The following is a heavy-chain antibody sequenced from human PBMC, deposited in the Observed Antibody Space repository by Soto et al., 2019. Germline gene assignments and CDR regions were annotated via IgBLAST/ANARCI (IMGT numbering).Heavy chain of an antibody. V-gene: IGHV1-18*01. CDR3: ARGITIFGVVRTSWFDP. CDR2: ISAYNGNT. D-gene: IGHD3-3*01. Sequence: ASVKVSCKASGYTFTSYGISWVRQAPGQGLEWMGWISAYNGNTNYAQKLQGRVTMTTDTSTSTAYMELRSLRSDDTAVYYCARGITIFGVVRTSWFDPWGQGTLVTVSS. CDR1: GYTFTSYG. J-gene: IGHJ5*02.